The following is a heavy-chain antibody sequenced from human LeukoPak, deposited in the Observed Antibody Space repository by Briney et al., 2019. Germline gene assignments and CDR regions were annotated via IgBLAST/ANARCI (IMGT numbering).Heavy chain of an antibody. D-gene: IGHD3-22*01. CDR3: ARDLTMIVVVKGNEGDY. V-gene: IGHV3-7*01. J-gene: IGHJ4*02. CDR1: GFPFGAYS. CDR2: MKEDGSDI. Sequence: PGGSLRLSCAASGFPFGAYSMSWVRQAPGNGLEWVTYMKEDGSDIFYVDSVKGRFTISRDNAKNSLYLQMNSLRAEDTALYYCARDLTMIVVVKGNEGDYWGQGTLVTVSS.